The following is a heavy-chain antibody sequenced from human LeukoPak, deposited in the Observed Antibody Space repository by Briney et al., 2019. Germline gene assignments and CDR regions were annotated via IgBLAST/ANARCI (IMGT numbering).Heavy chain of an antibody. J-gene: IGHJ4*02. CDR2: INHSGST. CDR3: ARRSGWYLRPYLDY. CDR1: GGSFSGYC. V-gene: IGHV4-34*01. D-gene: IGHD6-19*01. Sequence: SETLSLTCAVYGGSFSGYCWSWIRQPPGKGLEWIGEINHSGSTNYNPSLKSRVTISVDTSKNQFSLKLSSVTAADTAVYYCARRSGWYLRPYLDYWGQGTLVTVSS.